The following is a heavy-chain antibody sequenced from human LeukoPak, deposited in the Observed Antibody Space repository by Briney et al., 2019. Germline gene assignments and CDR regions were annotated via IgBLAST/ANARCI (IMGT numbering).Heavy chain of an antibody. CDR3: ARDRGANDRHYMDV. D-gene: IGHD1-1*01. Sequence: SETLSLTCTVSGGSISSYYWSWIRQPPGKGLEWIGYIYYSGSTNYNPSLKSRVTISVDTSKNQFSLKLSSVTAADTAVYYCARDRGANDRHYMDVWGKGTTVTVSS. V-gene: IGHV4-59*01. J-gene: IGHJ6*03. CDR1: GGSISSYY. CDR2: IYYSGST.